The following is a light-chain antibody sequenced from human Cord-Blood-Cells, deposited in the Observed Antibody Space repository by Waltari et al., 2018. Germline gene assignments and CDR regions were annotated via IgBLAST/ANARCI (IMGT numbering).Light chain of an antibody. CDR2: DAS. J-gene: IGKJ4*01. CDR3: QQRSNWPPLT. CDR1: QSVSSY. Sequence: DISSPRSPTTLSFPPGERATLSCRASQSVSSYLAWYQQKPGQAPRLLIYDASNRATGIPARFSGSGSGTDFTLTISSLEPEDFAVYYCQQRSNWPPLTFGGGTKVEIK. V-gene: IGKV3-11*01.